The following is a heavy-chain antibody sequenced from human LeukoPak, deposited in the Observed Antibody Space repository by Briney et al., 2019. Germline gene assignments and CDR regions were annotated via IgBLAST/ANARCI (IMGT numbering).Heavy chain of an antibody. CDR1: GGSFSGYY. J-gene: IGHJ3*02. D-gene: IGHD4-17*01. CDR3: VRMTTVTPRAFDI. V-gene: IGHV4-34*01. Sequence: SETLSLTCAVYGGSFSGYYWSWIRQPPGKGLEWIGEINHSGSTNYNPSLKSRVTISVDTSKNQFSLKLSSVTAADTAVYYCVRMTTVTPRAFDIWGQGTMVTVSS. CDR2: INHSGST.